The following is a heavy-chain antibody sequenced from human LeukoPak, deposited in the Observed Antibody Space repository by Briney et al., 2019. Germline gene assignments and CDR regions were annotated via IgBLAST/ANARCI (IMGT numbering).Heavy chain of an antibody. V-gene: IGHV3-53*01. D-gene: IGHD2-15*01. J-gene: IGHJ4*02. Sequence: GGSLRLSCAASGFSVSNSYMYWVRQAPGKGLEWVSFFYKGDSTYYAESVRGRFTISRDNSKNTLYLLMNSLIPEDTAVYYCAREVVSSPSYFDSWGQGPLVTVSS. CDR2: FYKGDST. CDR1: GFSVSNSY. CDR3: AREVVSSPSYFDS.